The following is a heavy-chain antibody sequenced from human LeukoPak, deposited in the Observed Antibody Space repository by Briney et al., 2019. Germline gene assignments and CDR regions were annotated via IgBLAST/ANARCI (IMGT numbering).Heavy chain of an antibody. CDR3: GKDYDILTGYYIGGGVDY. CDR1: GFTLSSYG. J-gene: IGHJ4*02. Sequence: GGSLRLSCAASGFTLSSYGMHWVRQAPGKGLEWVAVISYDGSNKYYADSVKGRFTISRDNSKNTLYLQMNSLRAEDTAVYYCGKDYDILTGYYIGGGVDYWGQGTLVTVSS. D-gene: IGHD3-9*01. CDR2: ISYDGSNK. V-gene: IGHV3-30*18.